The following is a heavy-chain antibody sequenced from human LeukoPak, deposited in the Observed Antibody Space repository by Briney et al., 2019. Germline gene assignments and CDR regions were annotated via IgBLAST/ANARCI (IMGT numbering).Heavy chain of an antibody. CDR1: GFTFSSYA. J-gene: IGHJ4*02. Sequence: GGSLRLSCAASGFTFSSYAMHWVRQAPGKGLEWVAVISYDGSNKYYADSVKGRFTISRDNSKNTLYLQMNSLRAEDTAVYYCARARSLVRFLEWSTEWGPHDYWGQGTLVTVSS. CDR2: ISYDGSNK. D-gene: IGHD3-3*01. V-gene: IGHV3-30*04. CDR3: ARARSLVRFLEWSTEWGPHDY.